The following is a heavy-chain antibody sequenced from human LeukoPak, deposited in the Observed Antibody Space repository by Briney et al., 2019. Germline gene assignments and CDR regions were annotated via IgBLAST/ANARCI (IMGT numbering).Heavy chain of an antibody. CDR1: GGSFSGYY. CDR3: ARGSDSSGYYYYYYMDV. J-gene: IGHJ6*03. D-gene: IGHD3-22*01. Sequence: PSETLSLTCAVYGGSFSGYYWSWIRQPPGKGLEWIGEINHSGSTNYNPSLKTRVTISVDTSKNQFSLRLSSVTAADTAVYYCARGSDSSGYYYYYYMDVWGKGTTVTVS. CDR2: INHSGST. V-gene: IGHV4-34*01.